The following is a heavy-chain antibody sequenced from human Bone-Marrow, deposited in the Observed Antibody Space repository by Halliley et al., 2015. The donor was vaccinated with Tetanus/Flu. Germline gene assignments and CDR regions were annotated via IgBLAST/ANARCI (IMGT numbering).Heavy chain of an antibody. J-gene: IGHJ6*02. V-gene: IGHV1-69*06. CDR3: ARSTQVRLVDPWYYQGMDV. Sequence: IIPMLRKTNYAQKFQGRVTITADISTSTAYMELRSLTSADTAVYYCARSTQVRLVDPWYYQGMDVWGQGTTVTVSS. D-gene: IGHD2-2*01. CDR2: IIPMLRKT.